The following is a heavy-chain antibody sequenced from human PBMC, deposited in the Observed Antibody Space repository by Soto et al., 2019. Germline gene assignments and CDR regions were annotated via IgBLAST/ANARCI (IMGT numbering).Heavy chain of an antibody. CDR1: GYTFTSHG. Sequence: QVQLVQSGAVMKKPGASVKVSCKASGYTFTSHGISWVRQAPGQGLEWMGWISASNGDTNYAQKYQGRVTVTTDTTTSTGYMELRSLRSEDTAVYYCARMVRGSNIDYYHYMDVWGEGTTVNVSS. D-gene: IGHD3-10*01. CDR2: ISASNGDT. V-gene: IGHV1-18*01. J-gene: IGHJ6*03. CDR3: ARMVRGSNIDYYHYMDV.